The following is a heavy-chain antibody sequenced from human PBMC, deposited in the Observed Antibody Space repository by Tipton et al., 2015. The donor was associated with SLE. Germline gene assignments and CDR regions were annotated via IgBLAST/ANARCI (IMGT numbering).Heavy chain of an antibody. CDR3: ARGVEGYDYGDC. J-gene: IGHJ4*02. Sequence: TLSLTCTASGGSISSHYWSWIRQPPGKGLEWIGYIYYSGSTNYNPSLKSRVTISVDTSKNQFSLKLSSVTAADTAVYYCARGVEGYDYGDCWGQGTLVTVSS. CDR2: IYYSGST. V-gene: IGHV4-59*11. CDR1: GGSISSHY. D-gene: IGHD6-13*01.